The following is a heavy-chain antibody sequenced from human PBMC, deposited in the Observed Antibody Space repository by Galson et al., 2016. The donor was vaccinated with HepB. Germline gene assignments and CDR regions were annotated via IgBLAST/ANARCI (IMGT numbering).Heavy chain of an antibody. D-gene: IGHD2/OR15-2a*01. J-gene: IGHJ6*02. CDR1: GYSFTKYD. CDR2: ISAYNGNT. CDR3: AREYCDSITCSYEMDV. V-gene: IGHV1-18*01. Sequence: SVKVSCKASGYSFTKYDISWVRQAPGQGLEWVGLISAYNGNTNYGERVQGRVTMTTDTSTDTAQMELRSLTSDDTAVYYCAREYCDSITCSYEMDVWGQGTTVTVSS.